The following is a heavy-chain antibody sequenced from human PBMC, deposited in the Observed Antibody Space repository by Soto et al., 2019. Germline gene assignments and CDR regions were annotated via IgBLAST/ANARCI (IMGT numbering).Heavy chain of an antibody. CDR3: ARHVYADILH. CDR1: GGSISSSSYY. J-gene: IGHJ4*02. CDR2: IYYSGST. V-gene: IGHV4-39*01. D-gene: IGHD2-21*01. Sequence: SETLSLTCTVSGGSISSSSYYWGWIRQPPGKGLEWIGSIYYSGSTYYNPSLKSRVTISVDTSKNQFSLKLSSVTAADTAVYYCARHVYADILHWGQGTLVTVSS.